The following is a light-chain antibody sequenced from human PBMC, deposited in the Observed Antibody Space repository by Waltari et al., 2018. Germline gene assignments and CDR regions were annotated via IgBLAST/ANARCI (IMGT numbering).Light chain of an antibody. CDR1: SSAVAASAY. Sequence: QSALTQPAPVSGSPGQSIPIPVPGTSSAVAASAYVSWFQQHPGTAPQVIIYDVTNRPSGVSNRFSGSKSANTASLTITGLQAEDEADYYCSSQTSDGVVLFGGGTKVTVL. J-gene: IGLJ2*01. V-gene: IGLV2-14*03. CDR3: SSQTSDGVVL. CDR2: DVT.